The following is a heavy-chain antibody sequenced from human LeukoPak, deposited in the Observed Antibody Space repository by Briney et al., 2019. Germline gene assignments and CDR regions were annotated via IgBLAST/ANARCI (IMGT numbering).Heavy chain of an antibody. CDR2: IYYRGST. CDR3: ARQNYYNFWNALNWFDP. J-gene: IGHJ5*02. V-gene: IGHV4-39*01. CDR1: GDSISSNNYY. D-gene: IGHD3-3*01. Sequence: VKPSETLSLTCTVSGDSISSNNYYWAWIRQSPEKGLEWIGSIYYRGSTYYNPSLKSRVIMSVHTSENHFSLRLTSVTAADTAIYYCARQNYYNFWNALNWFDPWGQGTLVTVSS.